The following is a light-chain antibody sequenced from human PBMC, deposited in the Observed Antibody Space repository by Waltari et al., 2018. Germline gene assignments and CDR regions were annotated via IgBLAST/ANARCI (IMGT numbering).Light chain of an antibody. Sequence: QLVLTQSPSASASLGASVKLTCTLSRGHSSNLTAWLQQRPERGPRYLMKVNSDGSHSKGDDIPDRFSGSSSGAERYLTISSLQSEDEADYYCETGGHGTWVFGGGTKLTVL. CDR3: ETGGHGTWV. V-gene: IGLV4-69*01. J-gene: IGLJ3*02. CDR2: VNSDGSH. CDR1: RGHSSNL.